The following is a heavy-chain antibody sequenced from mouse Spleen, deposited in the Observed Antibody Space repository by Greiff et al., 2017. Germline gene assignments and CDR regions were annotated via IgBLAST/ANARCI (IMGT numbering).Heavy chain of an antibody. CDR1: GYTFTSYY. Sequence: QVQLQQSGAELVKPGASVKLSCKASGYTFTSYYMYWVKQRPGQGLEWIGEINPSNGGTNFNEKFKSKATLTVDKSSSTAYMQLSSLTSEDSAVYYCTRESTMITTGFAYWGQGTLVTVSA. D-gene: IGHD2-4*01. CDR2: INPSNGGT. CDR3: TRESTMITTGFAY. V-gene: IGHV1S81*02. J-gene: IGHJ3*01.